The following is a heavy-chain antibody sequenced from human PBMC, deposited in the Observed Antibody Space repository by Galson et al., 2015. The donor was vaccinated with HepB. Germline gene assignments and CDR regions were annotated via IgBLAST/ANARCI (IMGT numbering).Heavy chain of an antibody. CDR2: IWYDGSNK. Sequence: SLRLSCAASGFTFSSYGMHWVRQAPGKGLEWVAVIWYDGSNKYYADSVKGRFTISRDNSKNTLYLQMNSLRAEDTAVYYCARGIQLWLKTPLDYWGQGTLVTVSS. CDR1: GFTFSSYG. CDR3: ARGIQLWLKTPLDY. D-gene: IGHD5-18*01. J-gene: IGHJ4*02. V-gene: IGHV3-33*01.